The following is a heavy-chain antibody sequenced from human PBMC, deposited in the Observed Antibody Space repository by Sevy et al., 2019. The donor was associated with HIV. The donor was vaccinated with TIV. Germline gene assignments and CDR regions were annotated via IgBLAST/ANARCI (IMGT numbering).Heavy chain of an antibody. V-gene: IGHV1-3*01. CDR3: ARDGDTSGYLYYFDY. Sequence: ASVKVSCKASGYTFTSYVMHWVRQAPGQSLEWMGWINAGNGNTKYSLKFQGRVTITRDTSASTAYMELSSLRSEDTAVYYCARDGDTSGYLYYFDYWGQGTLVTVSS. CDR1: GYTFTSYV. D-gene: IGHD3-22*01. J-gene: IGHJ4*02. CDR2: INAGNGNT.